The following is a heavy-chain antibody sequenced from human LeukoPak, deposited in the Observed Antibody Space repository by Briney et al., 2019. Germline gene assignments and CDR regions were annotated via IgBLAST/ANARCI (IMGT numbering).Heavy chain of an antibody. CDR3: AKAGYYYDSSGYPYYYYYYYMDV. CDR1: GFTFSSHG. CDR2: IIPSGHTT. J-gene: IGHJ6*03. D-gene: IGHD3-22*01. Sequence: GGTLRLSCAASGFTFSSHGMNWVRQAPGKGLEWVSGIIPSGHTTYYADSVKGRFTISRDNSKNTLYLQMNSLRAKDTAVYYCAKAGYYYDSSGYPYYYYYYYMDVWGKGTTVTISS. V-gene: IGHV3-23*01.